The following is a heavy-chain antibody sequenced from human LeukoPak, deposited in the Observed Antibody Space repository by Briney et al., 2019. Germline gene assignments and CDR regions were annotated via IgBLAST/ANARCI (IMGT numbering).Heavy chain of an antibody. V-gene: IGHV4-4*07. CDR1: GGSISSYY. Sequence: SETLSLTCTVSGGSISSYYWSWIRQPAGKGLEWIGRIYTSGSTNYNPSLKSRVTMSVDTSKNQFSLKLSSVTAADTAVYYCARDLYSSGLRNWFDPWGQGTLATVSS. J-gene: IGHJ5*02. CDR3: ARDLYSSGLRNWFDP. CDR2: IYTSGST. D-gene: IGHD6-25*01.